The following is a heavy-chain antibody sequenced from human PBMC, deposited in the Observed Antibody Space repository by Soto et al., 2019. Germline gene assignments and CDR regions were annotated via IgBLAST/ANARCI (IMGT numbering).Heavy chain of an antibody. V-gene: IGHV1-24*01. CDR2: FDPEDGET. CDR3: ASELYGSGIAYFDY. J-gene: IGHJ4*02. CDR1: GYTLTELS. Sequence: AASVKVSCKVSGYTLTELSMHWVRQAPGKGLEWMGGFDPEDGETIYAQKFQGRVTMTEDTSTDTAYMELSSLRSEDTAVYYCASELYGSGIAYFDYWGQGTLVTVSS. D-gene: IGHD3-10*01.